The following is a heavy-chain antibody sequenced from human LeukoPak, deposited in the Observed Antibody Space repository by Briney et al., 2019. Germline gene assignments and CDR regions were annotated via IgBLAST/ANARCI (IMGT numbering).Heavy chain of an antibody. V-gene: IGHV4-34*01. Sequence: ASETLSLTCTVSGGSISSYYWSWIRQPPGKGLEWIGEINHSGSTNYNPSLKSRVTISVDTSKNQFSLKLSSVTAADTAVYYCARAQRDYDFWSGYPHWFDPWGQGTLVTVSS. CDR1: GGSISSYY. D-gene: IGHD3-3*01. CDR3: ARAQRDYDFWSGYPHWFDP. J-gene: IGHJ5*02. CDR2: INHSGST.